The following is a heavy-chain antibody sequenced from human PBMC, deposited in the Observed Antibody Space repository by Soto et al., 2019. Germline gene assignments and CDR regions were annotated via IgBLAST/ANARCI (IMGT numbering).Heavy chain of an antibody. J-gene: IGHJ6*02. Sequence: GPSVKVSCKASGYTFTTYGISWVRQAPGQGLEWMGWISSYNGHTNYAQKLQDRVTMTTDTSTSTAYMELRSLRSDDTAVYYCASTGGYSPYGMDVWGQGTTVTVSS. CDR3: ASTGGYSPYGMDV. CDR2: ISSYNGHT. V-gene: IGHV1-18*01. CDR1: GYTFTTYG. D-gene: IGHD2-15*01.